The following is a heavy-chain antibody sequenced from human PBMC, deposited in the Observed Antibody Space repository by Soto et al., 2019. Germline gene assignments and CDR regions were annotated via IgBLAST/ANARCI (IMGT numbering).Heavy chain of an antibody. CDR3: ARDKKGYCSGGSCLLWAFDI. V-gene: IGHV3-21*01. D-gene: IGHD2-15*01. CDR2: ISSSSSYI. Sequence: EVQLVESGGGLVKPGGSLRLSCAASGFTFSSYSMNWVRQAPGKGLEWVSSISSSSSYIYYADSVKGRFTISRDNAKNSLYLQMNSLRAEDTAVYYCARDKKGYCSGGSCLLWAFDIWGQGTMVTVSS. CDR1: GFTFSSYS. J-gene: IGHJ3*02.